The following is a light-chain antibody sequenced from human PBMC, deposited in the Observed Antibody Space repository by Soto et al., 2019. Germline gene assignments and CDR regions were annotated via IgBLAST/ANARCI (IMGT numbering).Light chain of an antibody. Sequence: DIQMTQSPSTLSASVGDRVSIACRASQSISSWLAWYQQKPGKAPKLLIYKASSLESGVPSRFSGSGSGTEFTLTISSLQPDDFATYYCQQYNSYPLTFGGGTKVEIK. J-gene: IGKJ4*01. CDR3: QQYNSYPLT. CDR1: QSISSW. CDR2: KAS. V-gene: IGKV1-5*03.